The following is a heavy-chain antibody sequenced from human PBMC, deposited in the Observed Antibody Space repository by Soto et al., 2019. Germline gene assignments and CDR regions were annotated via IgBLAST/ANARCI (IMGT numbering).Heavy chain of an antibody. D-gene: IGHD1-26*01. CDR2: IGPESGAT. Sequence: ASVKVSCKASGYTFTGHYIHWVRQAPEQGPEWMGEIGPESGATRYAQKFQGRVTMTRDMSITTVYMELNNLSPDDTAVYYCGRGRSGQIVVFYWGQGAPVTVSS. J-gene: IGHJ4*02. CDR1: GYTFTGHY. CDR3: GRGRSGQIVVFY. V-gene: IGHV1-2*02.